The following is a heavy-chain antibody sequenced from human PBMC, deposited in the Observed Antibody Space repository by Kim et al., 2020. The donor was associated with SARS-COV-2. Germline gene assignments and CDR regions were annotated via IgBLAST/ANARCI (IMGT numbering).Heavy chain of an antibody. V-gene: IGHV5-51*01. CDR3: ARPTMVRGVIITGANYWYFDL. CDR2: IYPGDSDT. J-gene: IGHJ2*01. Sequence: GESLKISCKGSGYSFTSYWIGWVRQMPGKGLEWMGIIYPGDSDTRYSPSFQGQVTISADKSISTAYLQWSSLKASDTAMYYCARPTMVRGVIITGANYWYFDLWGRGTLVTVSS. CDR1: GYSFTSYW. D-gene: IGHD3-10*01.